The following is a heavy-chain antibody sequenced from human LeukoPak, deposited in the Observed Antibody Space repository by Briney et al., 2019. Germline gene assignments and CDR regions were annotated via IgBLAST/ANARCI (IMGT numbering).Heavy chain of an antibody. CDR2: ISSSSYI. D-gene: IGHD3-9*01. Sequence: PGGSLRLSCAASGFAFSSYAMSWVRQAPGKGLEWVSSISSSSYIYYADSVKGRFTISRDNAKNSLYLQMNSLRAEDTAVYCCARDLGREDDILTGSGDYWGQGTLVTVSS. CDR3: ARDLGREDDILTGSGDY. V-gene: IGHV3-21*01. J-gene: IGHJ4*02. CDR1: GFAFSSYA.